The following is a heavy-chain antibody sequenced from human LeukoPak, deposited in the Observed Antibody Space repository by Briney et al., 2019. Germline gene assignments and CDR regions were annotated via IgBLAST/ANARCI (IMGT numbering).Heavy chain of an antibody. CDR2: IYYSGST. CDR1: GGSISSYY. V-gene: IGHV4-59*08. J-gene: IGHJ4*02. D-gene: IGHD2-15*01. CDR3: ARLTWGYYCSGGSCYFDY. Sequence: SETLSLTCTVSGGSISSYYWSWIRQPPGKGLEWIGYIYYSGSTNYNPSLKSRVTISVDTSKNQFSLKLSSMTAADTAVYYCARLTWGYYCSGGSCYFDYWGQGTLVTVSS.